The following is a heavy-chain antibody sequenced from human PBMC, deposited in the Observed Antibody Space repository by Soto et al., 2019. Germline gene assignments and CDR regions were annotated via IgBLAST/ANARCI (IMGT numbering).Heavy chain of an antibody. D-gene: IGHD3-22*01. CDR2: INAGNVDT. CDR1: GYTFTIYP. CDR3: ARDWTHYDSSGPGDY. Sequence: ASVKVSCKASGYTFTIYPMHWVRQAPGQGLEWMGWINAGNVDTKYSQKFQGRVTITRETSAITAYLKLSSLGSEDTAVYYCARDWTHYDSSGPGDYWGQGTLVTVSS. J-gene: IGHJ4*02. V-gene: IGHV1-3*01.